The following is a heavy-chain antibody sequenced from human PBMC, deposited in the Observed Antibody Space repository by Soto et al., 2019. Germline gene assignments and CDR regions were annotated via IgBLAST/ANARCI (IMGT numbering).Heavy chain of an antibody. CDR2: ISYDGGNK. CDR3: AKDEPPYSSSWHLFDY. D-gene: IGHD6-13*01. CDR1: GFTFSNYG. J-gene: IGHJ4*02. Sequence: QVQLVESGGGVVQPGRSLRLSCAASGFTFSNYGMHWLRQAPGKGLEWVAVISYDGGNKYYADSVRGRFTISRDNSKNTLYLQMNSLRDEDTAVYYCAKDEPPYSSSWHLFDYWGQGTLVTVSS. V-gene: IGHV3-30*18.